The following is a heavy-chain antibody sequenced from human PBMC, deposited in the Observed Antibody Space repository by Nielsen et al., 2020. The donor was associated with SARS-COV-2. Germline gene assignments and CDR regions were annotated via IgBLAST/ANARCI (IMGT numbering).Heavy chain of an antibody. CDR1: GFTFDDYA. CDR3: ASTVGDAFDI. V-gene: IGHV3-9*01. J-gene: IGHJ3*02. D-gene: IGHD4-23*01. CDR2: ISWNSGSI. Sequence: GGSLRLSCAASGFTFDDYAMHWVRQAPGKGLEWVSGISWNSGSIGYADSVKGRFTISRDNAKNSLYLQMNSLRAEDTALYYCASTVGDAFDIWGQGTMVTVSS.